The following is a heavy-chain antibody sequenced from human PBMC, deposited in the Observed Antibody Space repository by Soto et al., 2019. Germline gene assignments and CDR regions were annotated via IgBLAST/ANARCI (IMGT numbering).Heavy chain of an antibody. CDR2: IGADNGDT. J-gene: IGHJ5*02. CDR1: GYTFSTYG. CDR3: AKDWKGAEGFDP. D-gene: IGHD1-1*01. V-gene: IGHV1-18*01. Sequence: QVQLVQSGAEVKKPGASVKVSCKASGYTFSTYGFSWVRQAPGQGLEWMGWIGADNGDTNYAQNFQGRVXMXTXXSTTTSYMELRSLTSDDTAVYFCAKDWKGAEGFDPWGQGTLVTVSS.